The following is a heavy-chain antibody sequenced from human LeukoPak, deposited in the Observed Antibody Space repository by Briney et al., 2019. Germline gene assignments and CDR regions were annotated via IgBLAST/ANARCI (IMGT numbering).Heavy chain of an antibody. D-gene: IGHD1/OR15-1a*01. V-gene: IGHV4-34*01. CDR2: INHSGNT. J-gene: IGHJ3*01. CDR3: AKQIHNAFDL. Sequence: SETLSLTCAVYGRSYRGYLWIWLRQPPGKGLEWVGEINHSGNTNYNPSLESRVTISLDTSENQLSLKLTSVTAADTAVYYCAKQIHNAFDLWGQGRMVTLSS. CDR1: GRSYRGYL.